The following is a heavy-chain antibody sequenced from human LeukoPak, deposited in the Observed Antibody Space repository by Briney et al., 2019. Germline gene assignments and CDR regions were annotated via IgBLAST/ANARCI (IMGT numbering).Heavy chain of an antibody. V-gene: IGHV3-53*01. Sequence: GGSLRLSCAASGLFVSSNFMSWVRQAPGKGLEWVSVIYSGSKTFYADSVKGRFTVSRDNPMNTLSLQMSSLRAEDTAVYYCARGVDRWNYFDYWGHGTLVTVSS. CDR3: ARGVDRWNYFDY. CDR1: GLFVSSNF. J-gene: IGHJ4*01. CDR2: IYSGSKT. D-gene: IGHD4-23*01.